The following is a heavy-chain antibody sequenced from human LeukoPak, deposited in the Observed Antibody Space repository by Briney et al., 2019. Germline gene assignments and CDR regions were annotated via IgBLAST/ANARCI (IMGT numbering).Heavy chain of an antibody. Sequence: SGGSLRLSCAASGFTLSSYWMSWVRQAPGKGLEWVVNINQDGSEKYYVDSVKGRFTISRDNAENSLSLQMNSLRAEDTAVYYCARGKTPSGMSAGYWGQGTLVTVSP. V-gene: IGHV3-7*01. J-gene: IGHJ4*02. D-gene: IGHD1-1*01. CDR3: ARGKTPSGMSAGY. CDR1: GFTLSSYW. CDR2: INQDGSEK.